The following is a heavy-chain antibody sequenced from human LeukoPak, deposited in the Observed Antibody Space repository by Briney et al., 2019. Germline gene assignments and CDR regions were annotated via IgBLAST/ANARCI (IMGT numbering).Heavy chain of an antibody. CDR2: IYYSGST. D-gene: IGHD5-24*01. V-gene: IGHV4-39*07. J-gene: IGHJ4*02. CDR3: ARGIDGYNYGGVHS. Sequence: WVRQAPGKGLEWIGSIYYSGSTYYNPSLKSRVTISVDTSKNQFSLKLSSVTAADTAVYYCARGIDGYNYGGVHSWGQGTLVTVSS.